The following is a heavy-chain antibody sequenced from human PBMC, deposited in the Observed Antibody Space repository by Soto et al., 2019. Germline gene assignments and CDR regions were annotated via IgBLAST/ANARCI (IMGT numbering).Heavy chain of an antibody. V-gene: IGHV3-7*01. CDR2: IKQDGTEK. J-gene: IGHJ3*02. CDR1: GFTLSNFW. D-gene: IGHD4-17*01. CDR3: LVTTSAFDI. Sequence: EVQLVESGGDLAQPGGSLRLSCAASGFTLSNFWVNWVRQAPGKGLEWVANIKQDGTEKNYVDSVKGRFTISRYVTKNSLFLQMHILRAEATAIYLCLVTTSAFDIWGRGITVTVSS.